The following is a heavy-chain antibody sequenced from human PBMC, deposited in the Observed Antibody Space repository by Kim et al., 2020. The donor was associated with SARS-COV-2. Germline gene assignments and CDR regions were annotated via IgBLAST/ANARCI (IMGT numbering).Heavy chain of an antibody. CDR1: GFSFRSYG. CDR2: ISYDASDK. Sequence: GGSLRLSCAASGFSFRSYGMHWVRQAPGKGLEWVAYISYDASDKFYADSVNGRFTVSRDNSNNTLYLQLTNLGGRDTAVFYCARGPVDPKDGWYFDLWGRGSLVTVSS. V-gene: IGHV3-33*01. J-gene: IGHJ2*01. D-gene: IGHD5-12*01. CDR3: ARGPVDPKDGWYFDL.